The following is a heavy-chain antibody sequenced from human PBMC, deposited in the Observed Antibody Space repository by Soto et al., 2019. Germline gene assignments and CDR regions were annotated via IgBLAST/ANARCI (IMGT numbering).Heavy chain of an antibody. V-gene: IGHV4-4*07. J-gene: IGHJ4*02. D-gene: IGHD2-15*01. Sequence: PSETLSLTCSASGGSINPSSRSWIRQPAGKGLEWVGRINGSSSTNYDPARKSQGTRTVATSNNQFSLKLTAVTAGDTATYYCARGGTVIIATATAFDYWGQGTLVTVSS. CDR3: ARGGTVIIATATAFDY. CDR1: GGSINPSS. CDR2: INGSSST.